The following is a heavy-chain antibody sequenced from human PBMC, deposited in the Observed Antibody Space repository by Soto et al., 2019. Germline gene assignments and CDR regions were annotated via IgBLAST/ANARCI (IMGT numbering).Heavy chain of an antibody. J-gene: IGHJ4*02. D-gene: IGHD6-13*01. CDR2: INSGGSII. CDR3: ARDTAGLHY. V-gene: IGHV3-74*01. Sequence: GGSLSLACAVSGLFISSCKMYWGRQAPGKGLVLVSRINSGGSIIDYADSVKGRFTVSRDNAKNTLYLQMNSLRADDTSEYYGARDTAGLHYWGQGTLVTVSS. CDR1: GLFISSCK.